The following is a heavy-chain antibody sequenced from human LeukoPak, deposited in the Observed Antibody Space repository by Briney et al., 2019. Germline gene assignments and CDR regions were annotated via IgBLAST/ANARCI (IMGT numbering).Heavy chain of an antibody. CDR3: AKDFWSGYAYYFDY. J-gene: IGHJ4*02. CDR1: GFTFSSYG. D-gene: IGHD3-3*01. V-gene: IGHV3-30*02. CDR2: IRYDGSNK. Sequence: GGSLRLSCAASGFTFSSYGMHWVRQAPGKGLEWVAFIRYDGSNKYYADSVKGRFTISRDNSKNTLYLQMNSLRVEDTAVYYCAKDFWSGYAYYFDYWGQGTLVTVSS.